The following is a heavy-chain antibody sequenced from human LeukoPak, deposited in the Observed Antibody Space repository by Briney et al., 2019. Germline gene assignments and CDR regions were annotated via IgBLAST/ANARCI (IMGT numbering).Heavy chain of an antibody. D-gene: IGHD3-22*01. V-gene: IGHV4-59*01. Sequence: SETLSLTCTVSGGFISSYYWSWIRQPPGKGLEWIGNIYYSGSTNYNPSLKSRVTISVDTSKNQFSLKLSSVTAADTAVYYCTRGSIAYYYMDVWGKGTTVTISS. CDR2: IYYSGST. CDR3: TRGSIAYYYMDV. CDR1: GGFISSYY. J-gene: IGHJ6*03.